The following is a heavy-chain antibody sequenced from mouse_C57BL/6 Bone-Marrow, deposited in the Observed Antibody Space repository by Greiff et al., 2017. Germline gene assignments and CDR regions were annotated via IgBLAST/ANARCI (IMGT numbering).Heavy chain of an antibody. CDR3: ARGRRFSWFAY. J-gene: IGHJ3*01. V-gene: IGHV1-61*01. Sequence: VQLQQPGAELVRPGSSVKLSCKASGYTFTSYWMDWVKQRPGQGLEWIGNIYPSDSETHYNQKFKDKATLTVDKTSSTAYMQLSSLTSEDSAVYYGARGRRFSWFAYWGQGTLVTVSA. CDR2: IYPSDSET. CDR1: GYTFTSYW.